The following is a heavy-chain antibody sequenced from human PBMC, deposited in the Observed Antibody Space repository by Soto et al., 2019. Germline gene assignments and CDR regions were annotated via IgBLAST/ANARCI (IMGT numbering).Heavy chain of an antibody. D-gene: IGHD3-16*02. CDR2: INPYNGNT. Sequence: QVQLVQSGVEVKKTGASVKASCKASGYTFTSYGITWVRQAPGQGLEWMGWINPYNGNTNYAQKVQGRVTMTTDTSTTTAYMVLRSLRSYDTAVYYCARGDYVWGTYRHETNWFDPWGKGTLVTVSS. CDR1: GYTFTSYG. CDR3: ARGDYVWGTYRHETNWFDP. J-gene: IGHJ5*02. V-gene: IGHV1-18*01.